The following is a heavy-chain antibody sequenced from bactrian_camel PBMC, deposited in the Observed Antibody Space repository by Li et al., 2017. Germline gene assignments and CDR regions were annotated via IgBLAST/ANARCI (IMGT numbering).Heavy chain of an antibody. CDR1: GYTVNRLC. CDR3: AVQFLEASCARVHAIDD. J-gene: IGHJ4*01. CDR2: IRPAGATT. D-gene: IGHD4*01. Sequence: DVQLVESGGGSVQVGGLLRLSCVASGYTVNRLCMGWFRQAPGKEREGVASIRPAGATTAYASSVRDRFVISLDTATDTVYLQMNSLRPEDTAMYYCAVQFLEASCARVHAIDDWGQGTQVTVS. V-gene: IGHV3S40*01.